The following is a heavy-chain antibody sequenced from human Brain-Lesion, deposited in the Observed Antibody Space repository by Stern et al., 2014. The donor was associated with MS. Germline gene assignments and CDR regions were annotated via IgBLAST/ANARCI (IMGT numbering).Heavy chain of an antibody. V-gene: IGHV5-51*01. Sequence: VQLVQSGAEVKKPGESLKISCKGSGYRFTSNWIGWVRQMPGKGLEWMGIIWPGDSDTRYSQSFQGQVTISADKSISTAYLQWSSLQASDTAMYYCARRGDSSSSGFDYWGQGTLVIVSS. CDR1: GYRFTSNW. CDR3: ARRGDSSSSGFDY. CDR2: IWPGDSDT. J-gene: IGHJ4*02. D-gene: IGHD6-6*01.